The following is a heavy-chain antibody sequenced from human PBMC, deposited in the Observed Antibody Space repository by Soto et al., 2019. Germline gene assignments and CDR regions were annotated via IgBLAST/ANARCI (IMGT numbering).Heavy chain of an antibody. D-gene: IGHD6-19*01. J-gene: IGHJ4*02. CDR1: GGSISGHY. V-gene: IGHV4-59*11. Sequence: PSETLSLTCTVSGGSISGHYWIWIRQPPGEGMEWIGYIFYSGSTTYNNNPSLKSRVSISVDTSKNQFYLRLSSVTAADTAVYHCARVGRSGWSPDYWGQGTLVTVSS. CDR3: ARVGRSGWSPDY. CDR2: IFYSGSTTY.